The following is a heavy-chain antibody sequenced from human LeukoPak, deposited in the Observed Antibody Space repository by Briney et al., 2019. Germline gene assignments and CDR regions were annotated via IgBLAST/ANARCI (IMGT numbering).Heavy chain of an antibody. CDR3: AKDTYGNWSDARGGFVI. CDR2: ISSSRSYI. J-gene: IGHJ3*02. Sequence: GGSLRLSCAASGYTLCIYSTNWVREAPGEGREWVSSISSSRSYIYYADSVKGRYTISRDNANNSLYLQMNSLRAEDTVLYYCAKDTYGNWSDARGGFVIWGQGTMVTVSS. V-gene: IGHV3-21*04. D-gene: IGHD1-20*01. CDR1: GYTLCIYS.